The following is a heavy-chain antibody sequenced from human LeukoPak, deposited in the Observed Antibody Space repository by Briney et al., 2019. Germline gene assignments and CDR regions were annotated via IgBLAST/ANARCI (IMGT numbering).Heavy chain of an antibody. V-gene: IGHV3-23*01. Sequence: GGSLRLSCAASGFTLSSYAMSWVRQAPGKGLEWVSAISDSGNTYHADSVKGRFTISRDNSKNTLYLQMNSLRAEDTAVYYCASGITGTWGQGTLVTVSS. D-gene: IGHD1-20*01. J-gene: IGHJ5*02. CDR2: ISDSGNT. CDR1: GFTLSSYA. CDR3: ASGITGT.